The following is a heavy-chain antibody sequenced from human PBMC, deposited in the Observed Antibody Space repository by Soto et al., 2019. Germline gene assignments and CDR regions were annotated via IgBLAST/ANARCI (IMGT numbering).Heavy chain of an antibody. CDR1: GFTFSIYG. J-gene: IGHJ5*02. CDR3: AQSIEGTPRFDP. D-gene: IGHD1-1*01. Sequence: GGSLRLSCAGSGFTFSIYGMHWVRQAPGKGLEWVAVISYDGGQRYYADSVKGRFTISRDDSKNTLYLQMNSLRAEDTAVYYCAQSIEGTPRFDPWGQGTLVTVSS. CDR2: ISYDGGQR. V-gene: IGHV3-30*18.